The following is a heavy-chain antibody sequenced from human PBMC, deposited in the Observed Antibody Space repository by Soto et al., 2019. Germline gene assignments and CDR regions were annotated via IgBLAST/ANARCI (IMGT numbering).Heavy chain of an antibody. CDR3: ARGLGSGDY. D-gene: IGHD6-25*01. CDR2: INPNGGST. V-gene: IGHV1-46*03. J-gene: IGHJ4*02. CDR1: RYTLTNFY. Sequence: QVQLVQSGAEVKKPGASVKVSCKASRYTLTNFYIHWVRQAPGQGLEWMGIINPNGGSTNYAHNFQGRVTITRDTSTSTVYMDLSSLRSEDTAVYYCARGLGSGDYWCRGTLVTVSS.